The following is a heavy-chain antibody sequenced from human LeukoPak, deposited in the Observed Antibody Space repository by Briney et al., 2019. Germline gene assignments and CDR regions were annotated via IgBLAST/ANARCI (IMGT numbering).Heavy chain of an antibody. CDR3: ARVSPYYYGSGSPEQFDY. CDR1: GFTFSSYW. Sequence: PGGSLRLSCAASGFTFSSYWMSWVRQAPGKGLEWVANIKQDGSEKYYVDSVKGRFTISRDNAKNSLYLQMNSLRAEDTAVYYCARVSPYYYGSGSPEQFDYWGQGTLVTVS. CDR2: IKQDGSEK. J-gene: IGHJ4*02. D-gene: IGHD3-10*01. V-gene: IGHV3-7*01.